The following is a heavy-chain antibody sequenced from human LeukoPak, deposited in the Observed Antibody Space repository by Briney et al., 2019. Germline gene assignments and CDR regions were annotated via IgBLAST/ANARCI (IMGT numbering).Heavy chain of an antibody. D-gene: IGHD5-24*01. CDR2: IYSGGST. Sequence: PGGSLRLSCAASGFTVSSNYMSWVRQAPGKGLEWVSVIYSGGSTYYADSVKGRFTISRDNSKNTLYLQMNSLRAEDTAVYYCAKGQHRDWDDAFDIWGQGTMVTVSS. J-gene: IGHJ3*02. CDR1: GFTVSSNY. V-gene: IGHV3-53*01. CDR3: AKGQHRDWDDAFDI.